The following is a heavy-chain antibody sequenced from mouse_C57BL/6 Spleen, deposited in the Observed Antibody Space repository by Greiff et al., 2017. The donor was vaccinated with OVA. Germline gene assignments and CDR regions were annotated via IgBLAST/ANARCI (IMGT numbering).Heavy chain of an antibody. Sequence: VQLQQSGPELVKPGASVKMSCKASGYTFTDYNMHWVKQSHGKSLEWIGYINPNNGGTSYNQKFEGKATLTVNKSSSTAYMELRSLTSEDSAVYYCARGGWLLRFDYWGQGTTLTVSS. V-gene: IGHV1-22*01. CDR1: GYTFTDYN. J-gene: IGHJ2*01. D-gene: IGHD2-3*01. CDR3: ARGGWLLRFDY. CDR2: INPNNGGT.